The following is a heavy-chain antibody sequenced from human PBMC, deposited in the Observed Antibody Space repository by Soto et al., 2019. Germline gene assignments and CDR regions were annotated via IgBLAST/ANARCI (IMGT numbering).Heavy chain of an antibody. CDR3: ARDEIVATDYYYSGMDV. D-gene: IGHD5-12*01. Sequence: GASVKVSCKASGYTFTSYGISWVRQAPGQGLEWMGWISAYNGNTNYAQKLQGRVTMTTDTSTSTAYMELRSLRSDDTAVYYCARDEIVATDYYYSGMDVWGQGTTVTVSS. V-gene: IGHV1-18*01. CDR1: GYTFTSYG. CDR2: ISAYNGNT. J-gene: IGHJ6*02.